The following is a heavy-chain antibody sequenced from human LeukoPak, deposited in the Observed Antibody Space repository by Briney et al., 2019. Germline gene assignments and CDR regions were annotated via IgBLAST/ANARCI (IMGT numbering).Heavy chain of an antibody. J-gene: IGHJ6*04. V-gene: IGHV3-48*03. CDR2: ISSSGSTI. CDR3: ARYRPTSAMAYYYGMDV. Sequence: GGSLRLSCAASGFTFSSYEMNWVRQAPGKGLEWVSYISSSGSTIYYADSAKGRFTISRDNAKNSLYLQMNSLRAEDTAVYYCARYRPTSAMAYYYGMDVWGKGTTVTVSS. D-gene: IGHD5-18*01. CDR1: GFTFSSYE.